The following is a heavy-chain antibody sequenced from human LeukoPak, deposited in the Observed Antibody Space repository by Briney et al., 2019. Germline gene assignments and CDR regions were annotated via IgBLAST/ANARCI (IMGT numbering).Heavy chain of an antibody. J-gene: IGHJ3*02. CDR3: ARDGRVAGLDGFDI. D-gene: IGHD6-19*01. CDR2: INQDGSEK. CDR1: GFTVSSNY. Sequence: GGSLRLSCAASGFTVSSNYMSWVRQAPGKGLEWVANINQDGSEKYYVDSVKGRFTISKDNAKNSLYLQMNSLRAEDTAVYYCARDGRVAGLDGFDIWGQGTMVTVSS. V-gene: IGHV3-7*05.